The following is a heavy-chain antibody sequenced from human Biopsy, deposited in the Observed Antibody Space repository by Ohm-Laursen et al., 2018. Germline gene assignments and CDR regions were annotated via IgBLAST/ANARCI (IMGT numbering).Heavy chain of an antibody. V-gene: IGHV3-9*01. CDR2: INWSNDNI. CDR3: AKVRKGFGESGSQYNSDMDV. D-gene: IGHD3-10*01. CDR1: GFNLNHYA. J-gene: IGHJ6*02. Sequence: SLGLSCAASGFNLNHYAMQWVRQVLGKGLAWVSCINWSNDNIHYADSVKGRFTISRDNAKNSLYLQMNSLIAEDTAFYYCAKVRKGFGESGSQYNSDMDVWGQGATVTVSS.